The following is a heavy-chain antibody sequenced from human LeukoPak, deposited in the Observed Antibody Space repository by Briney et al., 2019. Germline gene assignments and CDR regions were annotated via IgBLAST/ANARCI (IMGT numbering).Heavy chain of an antibody. D-gene: IGHD5-24*01. V-gene: IGHV4-34*01. Sequence: SETLSLTCAVYGGSFSGYYWSWLRQPPGKGLEWSGEINHSGSTNYNPSLKSRVTISVDTSKNQFSLKLSSVTAADTAVYYCARHMGRDGYNEWGQGTLVTVSS. J-gene: IGHJ4*02. CDR2: INHSGST. CDR3: ARHMGRDGYNE. CDR1: GGSFSGYY.